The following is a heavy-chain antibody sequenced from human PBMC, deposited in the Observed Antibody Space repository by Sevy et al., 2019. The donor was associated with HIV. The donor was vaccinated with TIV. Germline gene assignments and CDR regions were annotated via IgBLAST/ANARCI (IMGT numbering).Heavy chain of an antibody. CDR1: GFTFSSYA. Sequence: GGSLRLSCAASGFTFSSYAMSWVRQAPGKGLEWVSDISGSGGSKYYADSVKGRFTISRDNSKNPLYLQMNSLRAEDTAVYYCAKQEQWLAGSYYFDYWGQGTLVTVSS. CDR3: AKQEQWLAGSYYFDY. D-gene: IGHD6-19*01. CDR2: ISGSGGSK. J-gene: IGHJ4*02. V-gene: IGHV3-23*01.